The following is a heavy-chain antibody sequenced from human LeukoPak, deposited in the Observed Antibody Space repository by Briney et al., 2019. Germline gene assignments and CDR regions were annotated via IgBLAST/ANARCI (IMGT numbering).Heavy chain of an antibody. CDR2: ISSGSSYI. J-gene: IGHJ3*02. CDR1: GFTFSSYS. V-gene: IGHV3-21*01. D-gene: IGHD5-18*01. Sequence: GGSLRLSCAASGFTFSSYSMNWVRQAPGKGLEWVSSISSGSSYIYYADSVKGRFTISRDNAKNSLYLQMNSLRAEDTAVYYCARDGAMAGAFDIWGQGTMVTVSS. CDR3: ARDGAMAGAFDI.